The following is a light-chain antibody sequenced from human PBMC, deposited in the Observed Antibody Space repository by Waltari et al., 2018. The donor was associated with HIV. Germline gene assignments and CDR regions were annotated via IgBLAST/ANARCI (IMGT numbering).Light chain of an antibody. CDR1: NSDVGNYNL. Sequence: QSALTQPASVSGSPGQSITISCTGTNSDVGNYNLVSWYQQQPGKAPKLMIYEVNKRPSGIADRSSGSKSDNTASLTISGLQAEDEADYYCCSYASSTTYVFGTGTKITVL. V-gene: IGLV2-23*02. CDR3: CSYASSTTYV. CDR2: EVN. J-gene: IGLJ1*01.